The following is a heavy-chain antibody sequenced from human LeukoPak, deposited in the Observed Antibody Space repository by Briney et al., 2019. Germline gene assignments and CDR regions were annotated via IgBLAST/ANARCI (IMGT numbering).Heavy chain of an antibody. V-gene: IGHV3-23*01. CDR3: AKHSSGWYNWFDP. Sequence: GGTLRLSCAASGFTFSSYGMSWVRQAPGKGLEWVSAISGSGGSTYYADSVKGRFTISRDNSKNTLYLQMNSLRAEDTAVYYCAKHSSGWYNWFDPWGQGTLVTVSS. J-gene: IGHJ5*02. D-gene: IGHD6-19*01. CDR1: GFTFSSYG. CDR2: ISGSGGST.